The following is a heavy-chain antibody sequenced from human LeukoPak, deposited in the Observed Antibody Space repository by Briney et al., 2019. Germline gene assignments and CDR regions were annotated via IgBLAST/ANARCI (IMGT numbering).Heavy chain of an antibody. CDR2: IGSGTGSGFI. CDR1: GFTFNNFW. Sequence: GGSLRLSCAASGFTFNNFWMIWVRQAPGKGLEWLAYIGSGTGSGFIYYADSVKARFTISRDNAKDSLHLQMNSLRVEDSAVYYCVRDSSWSFDYWGQGTLVTVSS. D-gene: IGHD6-19*01. J-gene: IGHJ4*02. V-gene: IGHV3-21*05. CDR3: VRDSSWSFDY.